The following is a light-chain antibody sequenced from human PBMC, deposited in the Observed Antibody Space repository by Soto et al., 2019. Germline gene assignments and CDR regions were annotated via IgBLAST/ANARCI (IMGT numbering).Light chain of an antibody. V-gene: IGKV3-20*01. J-gene: IGKJ5*01. CDR1: QSVPSKY. CDR3: QQYGSSPIT. CDR2: GAS. Sequence: IVLTQSPGTLSLSPGEGATLSCRASQSVPSKYLAWYQQNPGQAPRLLIYGASNRATGIPDKFSGSGSGTDFTLTISRLEPEDFAVYYCQQYGSSPITFGQGTRLEIK.